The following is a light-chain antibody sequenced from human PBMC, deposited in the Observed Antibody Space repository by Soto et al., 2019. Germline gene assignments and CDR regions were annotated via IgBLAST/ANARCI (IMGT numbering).Light chain of an antibody. CDR2: AAS. CDR1: QSISSY. J-gene: IGKJ1*01. Sequence: DMQMTHSPSSLSESVGNRVTITCRASQSISSYLNWYQQKPGKAPKLLIYAASSLQGGVPSRFSGSGSGTDFTLTISSLQPEDFAPNYCQQSYSAPWTFGQGTKVEIK. V-gene: IGKV1-39*01. CDR3: QQSYSAPWT.